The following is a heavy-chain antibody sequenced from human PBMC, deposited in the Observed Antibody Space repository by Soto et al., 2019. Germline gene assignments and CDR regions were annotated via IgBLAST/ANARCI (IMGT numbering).Heavy chain of an antibody. CDR2: IVPQFRTS. V-gene: IGHV1-69*06. J-gene: IGHJ3*02. CDR1: GGTFSSYA. D-gene: IGHD3-22*01. CDR3: AGDYYDSSGYYLDAFDI. Sequence: GASVKVSCKASGGTFSSYAISWVRQAPGQGLEWMGGIVPQFRTSKYAQKFQGRLTITAGKSTNTAYMELRSLRSEDTAVYYCAGDYYDSSGYYLDAFDIWGQGTMVTVSS.